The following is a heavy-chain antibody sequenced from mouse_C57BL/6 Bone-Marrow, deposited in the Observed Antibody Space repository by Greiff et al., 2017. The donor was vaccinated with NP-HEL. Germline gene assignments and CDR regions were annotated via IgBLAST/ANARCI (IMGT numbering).Heavy chain of an antibody. CDR3: ASPYDYDVAWFAY. CDR1: GFTFSSYG. Sequence: EVKLMESGGDLVKPGGSLKLSCAASGFTFSSYGMSWVRQTPDKRLEWVATISSGGSYTYYPDRVKGRFTLSRDNAKNTLYLQMSSLSSEDTAMYYCASPYDYDVAWFAYWGQGTLVTVSA. D-gene: IGHD2-4*01. CDR2: ISSGGSYT. V-gene: IGHV5-6*01. J-gene: IGHJ3*01.